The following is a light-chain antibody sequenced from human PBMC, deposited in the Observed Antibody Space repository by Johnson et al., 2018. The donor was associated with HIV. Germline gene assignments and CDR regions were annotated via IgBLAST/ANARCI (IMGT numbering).Light chain of an antibody. CDR2: ENN. V-gene: IGLV1-51*02. J-gene: IGLJ1*01. Sequence: HSVLTQPPSVSAAPGQKVTISCSGSSSNIGNNYVSWYQQLPGTAPKLLIYENNKRPSGIPDRFSGSKSGTSATLGITGLQTGDEAEYYCGTWDSSLSAYVFGTGTNVTVL. CDR3: GTWDSSLSAYV. CDR1: SSNIGNNY.